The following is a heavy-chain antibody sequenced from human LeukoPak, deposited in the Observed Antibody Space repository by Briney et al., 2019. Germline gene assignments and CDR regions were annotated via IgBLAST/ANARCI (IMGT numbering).Heavy chain of an antibody. CDR3: ARDNYYDSSGYYYVQGWFDP. J-gene: IGHJ5*02. CDR2: IYTSGST. D-gene: IGHD3-22*01. Sequence: PSETLSLTCTVSGGSISSGSYYWSWILQPAGKGLEWIGRIYTSGSTNYNPSLKSRVTISVDTSKNQFSLKLSSVTAADTAVYYCARDNYYDSSGYYYVQGWFDPWGQGTLVTVSS. CDR1: GGSISSGSYY. V-gene: IGHV4-61*02.